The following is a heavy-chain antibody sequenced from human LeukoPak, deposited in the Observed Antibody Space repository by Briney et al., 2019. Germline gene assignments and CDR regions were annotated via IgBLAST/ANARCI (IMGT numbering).Heavy chain of an antibody. CDR2: IKQDGSEK. CDR1: GLTFSSYW. D-gene: IGHD6-13*01. Sequence: GGSLRLSCAASGLTFSSYWMSWVRQAPGKGLEWVANIKQDGSEKYYVDSVKGRFTIYRDNAKNSLYLQMNSLRAEDTAVYYCARGTIAAAGYYYFDYWGQGTQVTVSS. J-gene: IGHJ4*02. V-gene: IGHV3-7*04. CDR3: ARGTIAAAGYYYFDY.